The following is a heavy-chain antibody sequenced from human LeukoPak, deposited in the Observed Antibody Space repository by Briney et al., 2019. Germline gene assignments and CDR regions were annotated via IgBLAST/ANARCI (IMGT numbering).Heavy chain of an antibody. CDR1: GFNFNTYT. Sequence: GGSLRLSCAASGFNFNTYTMNWVRQAPGKGLEWVAVISGDGSNKYYADSVKGRFTISRDSYKSTLYLHMNNLRAEDTATYFCAKDAEGIRYFDWLLDFWGQGTLVTVSS. CDR2: ISGDGSNK. CDR3: AKDAEGIRYFDWLLDF. J-gene: IGHJ4*02. V-gene: IGHV3-30*18. D-gene: IGHD3-9*01.